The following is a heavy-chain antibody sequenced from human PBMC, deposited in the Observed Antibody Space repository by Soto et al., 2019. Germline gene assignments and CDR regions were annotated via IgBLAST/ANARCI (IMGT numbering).Heavy chain of an antibody. CDR2: INHSGST. Sequence: SETLSPTCAVYGGSFSGYYWSWVREPPGKGLEWIGEINHSGSTNYNPSLKSRVTISVDTSKNQFSLKLSSVTAADTAVYYCAGIVVVVAALDPFDIWGQAIMVT. CDR1: GGSFSGYY. V-gene: IGHV4-34*01. J-gene: IGHJ3*02. CDR3: AGIVVVVAALDPFDI. D-gene: IGHD2-15*01.